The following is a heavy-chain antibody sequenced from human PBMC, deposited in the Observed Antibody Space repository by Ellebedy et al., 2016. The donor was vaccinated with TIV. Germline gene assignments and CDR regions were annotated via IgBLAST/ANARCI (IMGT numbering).Heavy chain of an antibody. CDR1: GGTFSSYA. Sequence: ASVKVSCKASGGTFSSYAISWVRQAPGQGLEWMGWINPNSGGTNYAQKFQGWVTMTRNTSISTAYMELSSLRSEDTAVYYCASSTVSPVYYYYGMDVWGQGTTVTVSS. CDR2: INPNSGGT. V-gene: IGHV1-8*02. CDR3: ASSTVSPVYYYYGMDV. D-gene: IGHD4-11*01. J-gene: IGHJ6*02.